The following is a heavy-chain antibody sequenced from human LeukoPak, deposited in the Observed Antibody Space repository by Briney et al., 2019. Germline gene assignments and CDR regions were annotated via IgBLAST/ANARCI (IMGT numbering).Heavy chain of an antibody. V-gene: IGHV1-69*13. J-gene: IGHJ4*02. Sequence: ASVKVSCKASGGTFSSYAISWVRQAPGQGLEWMGGIIPIFGTANCAQKFQGRVTITADESTSTAYMELSSLRSEDTAVYYCARGDTTVVTACFDYWGQGTLVTVSS. CDR3: ARGDTTVVTACFDY. CDR1: GGTFSSYA. CDR2: IIPIFGTA. D-gene: IGHD4-23*01.